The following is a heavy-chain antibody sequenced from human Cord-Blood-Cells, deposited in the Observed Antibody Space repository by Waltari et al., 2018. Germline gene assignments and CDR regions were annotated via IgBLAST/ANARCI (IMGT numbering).Heavy chain of an antibody. V-gene: IGHV1-69*01. CDR2: IIPIFGTA. CDR1: GGAFSSYA. CDR3: ARTRTHCSSTSCYKYYYYYMDV. Sequence: QVQLVQSGAEVKKPGSSVKVSCKASGGAFSSYAISWVRQAPGQGPAWMGGIIPIFGTANYAQKFQGRVTITADESTSTAYMELSSLRSEDTAVYYCARTRTHCSSTSCYKYYYYYMDVWGKGTTVTVSS. D-gene: IGHD2-2*02. J-gene: IGHJ6*03.